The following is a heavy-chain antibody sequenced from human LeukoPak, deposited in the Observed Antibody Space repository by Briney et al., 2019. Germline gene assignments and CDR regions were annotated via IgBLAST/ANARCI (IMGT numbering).Heavy chain of an antibody. D-gene: IGHD3-16*02. Sequence: SVKVSCKASGGTFSSYAISWVRQAPGQGLEWMGGIIPIFGTANYAQKFQGRVTITADESTSTAYVELSSLRSEDTAVYYCARSLGELSFAYYFDYWGQGTLVTVSS. V-gene: IGHV1-69*13. CDR1: GGTFSSYA. CDR2: IIPIFGTA. J-gene: IGHJ4*02. CDR3: ARSLGELSFAYYFDY.